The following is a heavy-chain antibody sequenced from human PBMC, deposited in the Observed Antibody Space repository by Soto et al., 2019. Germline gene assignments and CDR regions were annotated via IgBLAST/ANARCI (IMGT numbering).Heavy chain of an antibody. J-gene: IGHJ5*02. CDR1: GFTFSSYA. D-gene: IGHD3-22*01. CDR2: ISFDGSNE. CDR3: AKTYYYDRSGYYQNWFDP. Sequence: QVQLVESGGGVVQPGWSLRLSCAASGFTFSSYAMHWIRQAPGKGLECVAIISFDGSNEYYADSVKGRFTISRDNSKNTLYLQVRSLRAEDTAVYYCAKTYYYDRSGYYQNWFDPWGQGTLVTVSS. V-gene: IGHV3-30-3*02.